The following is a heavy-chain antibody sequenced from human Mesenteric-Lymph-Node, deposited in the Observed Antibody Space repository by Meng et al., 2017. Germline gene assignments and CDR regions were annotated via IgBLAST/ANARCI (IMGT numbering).Heavy chain of an antibody. CDR2: IYYSGST. CDR1: GGSISSSSYY. J-gene: IGHJ4*02. Sequence: SETLSLTCTVSGGSISSSSYYWGWIRQPPGKGLEWIGSIYYSGSTNYNPSLKSRVTISVDTSKNQFSLKLSSVTAADTAVYYCARYYASGSSYFDYWGQGTLVTVSS. V-gene: IGHV4-39*07. D-gene: IGHD3-10*01. CDR3: ARYYASGSSYFDY.